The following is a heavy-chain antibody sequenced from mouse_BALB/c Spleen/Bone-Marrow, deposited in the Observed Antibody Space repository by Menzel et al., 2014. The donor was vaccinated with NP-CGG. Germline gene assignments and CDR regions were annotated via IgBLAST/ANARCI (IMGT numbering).Heavy chain of an antibody. CDR2: IDPYSGGT. Sequence: VQLQQSGPVLVKSGASVMVSCKASGYAFTSYNMYWVKQSHGKSLEWIGYIDPYSGGTNYNQQFRGKATSTVDKSSNTAYIHHNSLTSEDSAVYFCARELSRARDYWGQGTSVTVSS. J-gene: IGHJ4*01. CDR1: GYAFTSYN. D-gene: IGHD2-12*01. CDR3: ARELSRARDY. V-gene: IGHV1S135*01.